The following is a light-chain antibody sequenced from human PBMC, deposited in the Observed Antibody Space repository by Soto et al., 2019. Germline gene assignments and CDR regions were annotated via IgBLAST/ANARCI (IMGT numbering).Light chain of an antibody. CDR3: NSYTSTNTVV. CDR2: DVN. CDR1: SSDVGV. Sequence: QSVLTQPASVSGSPGQSITISCTGASSDVGVSWYQQYPGKAPKLMIYDVNNRPSGISNRFSGSKSGNTASLTISGLQAEDEADYYCNSYTSTNTVVFGGGTKVTVL. J-gene: IGLJ3*02. V-gene: IGLV2-14*03.